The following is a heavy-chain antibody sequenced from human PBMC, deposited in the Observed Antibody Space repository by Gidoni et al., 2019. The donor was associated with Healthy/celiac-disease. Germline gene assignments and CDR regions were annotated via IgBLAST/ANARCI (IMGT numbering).Heavy chain of an antibody. D-gene: IGHD6-13*01. V-gene: IGHV3-21*01. CDR2: ISSSSSYI. Sequence: EVQLVESGGGLVKPGGSLRLSCAASGFTFSSYSMNWVRQAPGKGLEWVSSISSSSSYIYYADSVKGRFTISRDNAKNSLYLQMNSLRAEDTAVYYCARDYAVAAAGRGWFDPWGQGTLVTVSS. CDR1: GFTFSSYS. CDR3: ARDYAVAAAGRGWFDP. J-gene: IGHJ5*02.